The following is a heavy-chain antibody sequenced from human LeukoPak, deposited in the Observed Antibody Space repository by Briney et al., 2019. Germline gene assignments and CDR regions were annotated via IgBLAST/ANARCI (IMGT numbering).Heavy chain of an antibody. Sequence: GESLKISCKASGYSFTSYWIGWVRQMPGKGLEWMVIIYPGDSDTRYSPSFQGQVTISADKSISTAYLQWSSLKASDTGMYYCARHCGFSNWIWFDPWGRGTLVTVSS. D-gene: IGHD1-20*01. V-gene: IGHV5-51*01. CDR2: IYPGDSDT. J-gene: IGHJ5*02. CDR3: ARHCGFSNWIWFDP. CDR1: GYSFTSYW.